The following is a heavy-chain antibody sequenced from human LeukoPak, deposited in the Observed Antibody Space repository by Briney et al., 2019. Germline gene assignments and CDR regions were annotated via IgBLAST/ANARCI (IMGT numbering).Heavy chain of an antibody. CDR1: GFTFSSYS. Sequence: GGSLRLSCAASGFTFSSYSMNWVRQAPGKGLEWVSSISSSSSCIYYADSVKGRFTISRDNAKNSLYLQMNSLRAEDTAVYYCARGAHGSGTHRWFDPWGQGTLVTVSS. CDR2: ISSSSSCI. V-gene: IGHV3-21*01. D-gene: IGHD3-10*01. CDR3: ARGAHGSGTHRWFDP. J-gene: IGHJ5*02.